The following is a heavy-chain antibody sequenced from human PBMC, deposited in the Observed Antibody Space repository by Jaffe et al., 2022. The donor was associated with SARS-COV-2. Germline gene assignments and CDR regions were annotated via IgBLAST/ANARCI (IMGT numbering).Heavy chain of an antibody. V-gene: IGHV1-18*01. Sequence: QVQLVQSGAEVKKPGASVKVSCKASGYTFTSYGISWVRQAPGQGLEWMGWISAYNGNTNYAQKLQGRVTMTTDTSTSTAYMELRSLRSDDTAVYYCARGPLAYPLYIAAAGNGVGGEETKPGDFDYWGQGTLVTVSS. CDR1: GYTFTSYG. J-gene: IGHJ4*02. CDR3: ARGPLAYPLYIAAAGNGVGGEETKPGDFDY. CDR2: ISAYNGNT. D-gene: IGHD6-13*01.